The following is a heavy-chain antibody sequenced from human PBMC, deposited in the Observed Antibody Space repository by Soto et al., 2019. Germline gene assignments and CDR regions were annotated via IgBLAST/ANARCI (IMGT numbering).Heavy chain of an antibody. CDR2: IYYSGST. CDR1: GGSISSGGYY. D-gene: IGHD3-10*01. V-gene: IGHV4-31*03. Sequence: SETLSLTCTVSGGSISSGGYYWSWIRQHPGKGLEWIGYIYYSGSTYYNPSLKSRVTISVDTSKNQFSLKLSSVTAADTAVYYCATGIGEPYYMDVWGKGTTVTVSS. CDR3: ATGIGEPYYMDV. J-gene: IGHJ6*03.